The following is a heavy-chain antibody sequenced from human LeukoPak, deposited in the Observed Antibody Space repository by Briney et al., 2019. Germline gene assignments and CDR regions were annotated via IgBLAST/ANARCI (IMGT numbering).Heavy chain of an antibody. V-gene: IGHV3-21*01. CDR3: VRDYGDFDY. Sequence: GGSLRLSCAASGFTLSGYSMSWVRQAPGKGLEWVSSISSSSDYIYYADSVKGRFTISRDDAKNSLSLQMNSLRAEDTAVYYCVRDYGDFDYWGQGTLVTVSS. CDR2: ISSSSDYI. J-gene: IGHJ4*02. D-gene: IGHD4-17*01. CDR1: GFTLSGYS.